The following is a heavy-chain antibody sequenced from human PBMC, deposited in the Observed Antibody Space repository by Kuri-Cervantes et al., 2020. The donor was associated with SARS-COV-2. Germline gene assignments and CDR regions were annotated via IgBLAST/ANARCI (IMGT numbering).Heavy chain of an antibody. CDR3: ARGVGAAVAGTLITIYYYYGMDV. CDR1: GGSFSGDY. Sequence: ESLKISCAVYGGSFSGDYWSWVRQPPGKGLEWIGEINHSGSTNYNPSLKSRVTISVDTSKNQFSLKLSSVTAADTAVYSGARGVGAAVAGTLITIYYYYGMDVWGQGTTVTVSS. CDR2: INHSGST. D-gene: IGHD6-19*01. V-gene: IGHV4-34*01. J-gene: IGHJ6*02.